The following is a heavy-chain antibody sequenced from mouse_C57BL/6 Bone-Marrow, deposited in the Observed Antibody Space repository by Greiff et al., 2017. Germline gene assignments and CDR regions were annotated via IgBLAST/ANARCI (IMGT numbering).Heavy chain of an antibody. Sequence: QVQLQQSGAELVRPGTSVKMSCKASGYTFTNYWIGWAKQRPGHGLEWIGDIYPGGGYTNYNEKFKGKATLTADKSSSTAYMQLSSLTSEDSAVYYCARGKILRFFDYWGQGTTLTVSS. CDR2: IYPGGGYT. J-gene: IGHJ2*01. CDR3: ARGKILRFFDY. V-gene: IGHV1-63*01. CDR1: GYTFTNYW.